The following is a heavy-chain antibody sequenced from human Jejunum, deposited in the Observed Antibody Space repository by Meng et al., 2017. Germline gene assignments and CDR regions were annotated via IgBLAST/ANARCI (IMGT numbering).Heavy chain of an antibody. CDR2: IYRSGST. V-gene: IGHV3-66*02. CDR3: ARGLAGDYVYPFDH. Sequence: GESLKISCAVSGFNVNTNYMSWVRQAPGKGLEWVSGIYRSGSTYYRDSVEGRFAISRDNSKNTLNLEMNSLRPEDTAVYFCARGLAGDYVYPFDHWGQGTQVTVDS. D-gene: IGHD4-17*01. CDR1: GFNVNTNY. J-gene: IGHJ4*02.